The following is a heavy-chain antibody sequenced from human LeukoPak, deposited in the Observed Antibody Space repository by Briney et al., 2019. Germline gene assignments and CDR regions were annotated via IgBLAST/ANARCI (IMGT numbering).Heavy chain of an antibody. Sequence: ASVKVSCKASGYTFTSYYMHWVRQAPGQGLEWMGIINPSSGSTSYAQKFQGRVTMTRDTSTSTVYMELSSLRSEDTAVYCCAREAGAYCSGGSCNDEADAFDIWGQGTMVTVSS. J-gene: IGHJ3*02. V-gene: IGHV1-46*01. CDR3: AREAGAYCSGGSCNDEADAFDI. CDR1: GYTFTSYY. D-gene: IGHD2-15*01. CDR2: INPSSGST.